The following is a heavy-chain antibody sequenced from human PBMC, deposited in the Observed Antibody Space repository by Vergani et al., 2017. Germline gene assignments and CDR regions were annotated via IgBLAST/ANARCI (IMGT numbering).Heavy chain of an antibody. D-gene: IGHD3-22*01. CDR1: GGSISSSSYY. CDR3: ARGRYYYDSSGYPFDY. CDR2: IYYSGST. V-gene: IGHV4-39*01. Sequence: QLQLQESGPGLVKPSETLSLTCTVSGGSISSSSYYWGWIRQPPGKGLEWIGSIYYSGSTYYNPSLQSRVTISVDTSKNQFSLKLSSVTAADTAVYYCARGRYYYDSSGYPFDYWGQGTLVTVSS. J-gene: IGHJ4*02.